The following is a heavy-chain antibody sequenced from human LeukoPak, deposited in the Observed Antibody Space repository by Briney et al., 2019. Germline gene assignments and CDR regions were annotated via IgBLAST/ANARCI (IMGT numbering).Heavy chain of an antibody. V-gene: IGHV3-15*01. CDR2: IKSNVEGGTT. J-gene: IGHJ4*02. D-gene: IGHD3-10*01. CDR3: TTELGRWYGVRYFDD. CDR1: GFTFSNAW. Sequence: PGGSLRLSCAGSGFTFSNAWMSWVRQAPGKGLEWVGHIKSNVEGGTTGYAAPVKGRFTISRDDSRNTLFLQMNSLKTEDTGVYYCTTELGRWYGVRYFDDWGQGTPVTVSS.